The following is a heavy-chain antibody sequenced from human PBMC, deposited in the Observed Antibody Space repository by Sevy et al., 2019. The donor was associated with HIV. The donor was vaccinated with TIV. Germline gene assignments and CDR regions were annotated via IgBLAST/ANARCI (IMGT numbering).Heavy chain of an antibody. V-gene: IGHV3-30-3*01. J-gene: IGHJ3*02. CDR1: GFTFNNFP. D-gene: IGHD3-16*01. CDR3: VRERARSITFDI. CDR2: VSFDGGSK. Sequence: GESLRLSCEASGFTFNNFPIHWVRQAPGKGLEWVAVVSFDGGSKYYADSVKGRFTVSRDNSKNTVYLQLNSLRAEDTAVYYCVRERARSITFDIWGQGTLVTVSS.